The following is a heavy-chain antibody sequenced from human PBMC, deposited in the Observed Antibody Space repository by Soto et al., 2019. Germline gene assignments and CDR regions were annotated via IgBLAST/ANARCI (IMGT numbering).Heavy chain of an antibody. CDR3: AKPISRNTWRDGLDV. CDR2: ISSSAGST. Sequence: AXGKGLEWVSSISSSAGSTFYADSVKGRFTMSRDNSKSTLYLQMNSLSAADTALYYCAKPISRNTWRDGLDVWGQGTTVTVSS. D-gene: IGHD3-3*02. J-gene: IGHJ6*02. V-gene: IGHV3-23*01.